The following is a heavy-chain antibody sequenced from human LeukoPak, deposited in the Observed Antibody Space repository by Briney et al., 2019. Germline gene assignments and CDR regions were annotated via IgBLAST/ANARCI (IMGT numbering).Heavy chain of an antibody. V-gene: IGHV3-7*01. CDR3: AREASLYCSGNDCYWAFDR. D-gene: IGHD2-15*01. Sequence: PGGSLRLSCVASGFTFSDHWMSWVRQAPGKGLEWVANIKQDESKRYYVDSVKGRFTISRDNAKNSLYLQINSLRAEDTAVYYCAREASLYCSGNDCYWAFDRWGQGTLVTVSS. J-gene: IGHJ5*02. CDR2: IKQDESKR. CDR1: GFTFSDHW.